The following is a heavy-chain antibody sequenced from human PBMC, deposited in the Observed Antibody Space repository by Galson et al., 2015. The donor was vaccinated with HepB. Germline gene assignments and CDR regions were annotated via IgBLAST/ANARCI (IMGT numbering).Heavy chain of an antibody. Sequence: SVKVSCKASGGTFSSKAIHWVRQAPGQGLEWMGGIIPMFGTPNYAQKFQGRVTITADTSTNTANMDLSSLTSEDTAVYYCASGGAMDVWGQGTTVTVS. CDR2: IIPMFGTP. CDR1: GGTFSSKA. D-gene: IGHD3-16*01. J-gene: IGHJ6*02. CDR3: ASGGAMDV. V-gene: IGHV1-69*06.